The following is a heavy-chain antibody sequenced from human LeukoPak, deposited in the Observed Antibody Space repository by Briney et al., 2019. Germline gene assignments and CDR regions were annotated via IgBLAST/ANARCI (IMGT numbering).Heavy chain of an antibody. D-gene: IGHD6-19*01. V-gene: IGHV1-69*02. J-gene: IGHJ5*02. CDR1: GYTFTGYY. CDR2: IIPILGIA. CDR3: ASSTGYSSGWYWFDP. Sequence: GASVKVSCKASGYTFTGYYMHWVRQAPGQGLEWMGRIIPILGIANYAQKFQGRVTITADKSTSTAYMELSSLRSEDTAVYYCASSTGYSSGWYWFDPWGQGTLVTVSS.